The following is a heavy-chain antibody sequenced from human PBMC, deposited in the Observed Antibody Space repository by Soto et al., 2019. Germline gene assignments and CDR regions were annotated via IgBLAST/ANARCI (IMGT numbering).Heavy chain of an antibody. Sequence: TLSLTCTVSGGSISSYYWSWIRQPPGKGLEWIGYIYYSGSTNYNPSLKSRVTISVDTSKNQFSLKLSSVTAADTAVYYCARDGSGSFDYWGQGTLVTVSS. CDR2: IYYSGST. V-gene: IGHV4-59*01. CDR3: ARDGSGSFDY. CDR1: GGSISSYY. D-gene: IGHD3-10*01. J-gene: IGHJ4*02.